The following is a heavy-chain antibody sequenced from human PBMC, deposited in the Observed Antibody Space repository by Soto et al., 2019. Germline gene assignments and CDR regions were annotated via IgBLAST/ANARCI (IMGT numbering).Heavy chain of an antibody. CDR3: AREHPAWELPTDY. Sequence: QVQLLESGGGVVQPGRSLRLSCAASGFTFSSYAMHWVRQAPGKGLEWVAVISYDGSNKYYADSVKGRFTISRDNSKNTLYLQMNSLRAEDTAVYYCAREHPAWELPTDYWGQGTLVTVSS. D-gene: IGHD1-26*01. CDR1: GFTFSSYA. V-gene: IGHV3-30-3*01. J-gene: IGHJ4*02. CDR2: ISYDGSNK.